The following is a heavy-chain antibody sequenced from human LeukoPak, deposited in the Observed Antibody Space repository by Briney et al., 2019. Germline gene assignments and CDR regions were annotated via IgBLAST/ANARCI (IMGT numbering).Heavy chain of an antibody. CDR3: AKDYGGNSKFYGMGV. D-gene: IGHD4-23*01. Sequence: PGRSLRLSCAASGFTFDDYAMHWVRQAPGKGLEWVSGISWNSGSIGYADSVKGRFTISRDNAKNSLYLQMNSLRAEDTALYYCAKDYGGNSKFYGMGVWGQGTTVTVSS. V-gene: IGHV3-9*01. CDR1: GFTFDDYA. J-gene: IGHJ6*02. CDR2: ISWNSGSI.